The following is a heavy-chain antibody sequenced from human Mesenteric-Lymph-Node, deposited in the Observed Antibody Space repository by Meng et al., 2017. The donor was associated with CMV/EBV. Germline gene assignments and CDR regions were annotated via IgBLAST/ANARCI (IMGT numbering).Heavy chain of an antibody. CDR2: IYYSGST. D-gene: IGHD3-3*01. CDR1: GDSISSYY. J-gene: IGHJ6*02. CDR3: ARLPPPNYDFWSGYTHYYYGMDV. Sequence: SETLSLTCTVSGDSISSYYWSWIRQPPGKGLEWIGYIYYSGSTNYNPSLKSRVTISVDTSKNQFSLKLSSVTAADTAVYYCARLPPPNYDFWSGYTHYYYGMDVWGQGTTVTVSS. V-gene: IGHV4-59*01.